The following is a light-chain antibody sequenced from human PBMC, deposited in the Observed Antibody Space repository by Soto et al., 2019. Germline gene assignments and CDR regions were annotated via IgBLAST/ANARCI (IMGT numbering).Light chain of an antibody. CDR1: SSNIGAGYD. Sequence: QSVLAQPGPGAGAPGQRVTKSCTRSSSNIGAGYDVHWFQQLPGPAPKLVIYANSNRPLGVPDRFSGSESGASASLAITGLQAEDEADYYCQSYDSAVSGYVFGTGTKVTVL. V-gene: IGLV1-40*01. CDR3: QSYDSAVSGYV. CDR2: ANS. J-gene: IGLJ1*01.